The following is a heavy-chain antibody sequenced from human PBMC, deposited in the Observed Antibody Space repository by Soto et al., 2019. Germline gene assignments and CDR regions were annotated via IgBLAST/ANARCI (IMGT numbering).Heavy chain of an antibody. Sequence: QLQLQESGPGLVKPSETLSLTCTVSGGSISSSRYYWGWIRQPPGKGLGWIGSIYYSGSTYYNPSLKSRITTSVDTTKNQFSLKLSAVTGADTAVYYCARRTRQLALDDYWGQGTLVTVSS. J-gene: IGHJ4*02. D-gene: IGHD6-13*01. CDR2: IYYSGST. V-gene: IGHV4-39*01. CDR3: ARRTRQLALDDY. CDR1: GGSISSSRYY.